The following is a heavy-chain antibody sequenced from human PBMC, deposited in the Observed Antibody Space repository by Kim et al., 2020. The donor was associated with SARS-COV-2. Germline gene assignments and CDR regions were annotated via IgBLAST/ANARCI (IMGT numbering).Heavy chain of an antibody. CDR3: TRRPQDELLVGASAFDI. V-gene: IGHV3-73*01. J-gene: IGHJ3*02. D-gene: IGHD1-26*01. Sequence: VKGRLTISRDDSKNTAYLQMNSLKTEDTAVYYCTRRPQDELLVGASAFDIWGQGTMVTVSS.